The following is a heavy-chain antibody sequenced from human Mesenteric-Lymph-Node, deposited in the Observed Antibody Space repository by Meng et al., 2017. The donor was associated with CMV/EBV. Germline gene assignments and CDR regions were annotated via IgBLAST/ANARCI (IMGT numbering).Heavy chain of an antibody. CDR1: YTFTIYA. CDR3: AIAPDHDYTDPNDAFDI. V-gene: IGHV1-8*03. CDR2: MNPNSANT. D-gene: IGHD4-11*01. J-gene: IGHJ3*02. Sequence: YTFTIYAINWVRQATGQGLEWMGWMNPNSANTGYAQKFQGRVTITRNTSISTAYMELSSLRSEDTAIYYCAIAPDHDYTDPNDAFDIWGQGTLVTVSS.